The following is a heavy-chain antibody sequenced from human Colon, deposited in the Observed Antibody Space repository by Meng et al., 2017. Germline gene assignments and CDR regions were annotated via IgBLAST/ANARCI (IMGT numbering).Heavy chain of an antibody. CDR3: ARVLRGTGTSLDAFDI. Sequence: SETLSLTCTVSGGSISSYYWSWIRQPAGKGLEWIGRIYTSGSTNYNPSLKSRVTMSVDTSNNQFSLKLSSVTAADTAVYYCARVLRGTGTSLDAFDIWGQGTMVTVSS. D-gene: IGHD1-1*01. CDR1: GGSISSYY. V-gene: IGHV4-4*07. CDR2: IYTSGST. J-gene: IGHJ3*02.